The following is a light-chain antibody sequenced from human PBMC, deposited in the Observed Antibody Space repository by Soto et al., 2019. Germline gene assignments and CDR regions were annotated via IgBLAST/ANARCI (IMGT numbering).Light chain of an antibody. V-gene: IGLV4-69*01. Sequence: QSALTQSPSASASLGASVKLTCTLRSGHSSYAIAWHQQQPEKGPRYLMKLNSDGSHSKGDGIPDRFSGSSSGAERYLTISSLQSEDEADYYCQTWGTGIRVFGTGTKLTVL. CDR3: QTWGTGIRV. CDR2: LNSDGSH. CDR1: SGHSSYA. J-gene: IGLJ1*01.